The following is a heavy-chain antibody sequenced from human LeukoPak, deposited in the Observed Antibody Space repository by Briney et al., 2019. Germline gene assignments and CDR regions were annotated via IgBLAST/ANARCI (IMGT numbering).Heavy chain of an antibody. CDR2: INPNSGGT. J-gene: IGHJ2*01. CDR1: GYTFTSYA. V-gene: IGHV1-2*02. D-gene: IGHD7-27*01. Sequence: ASVKVSCKASGYTFTSYAMNWVRQAPGQGLEWMGWINPNSGGTNYAQKFQGRVTMTRDTSISTAYMELSRLRSDDTAVYYCATRRNWDLYWYFDLWGRGTLVTVSS. CDR3: ATRRNWDLYWYFDL.